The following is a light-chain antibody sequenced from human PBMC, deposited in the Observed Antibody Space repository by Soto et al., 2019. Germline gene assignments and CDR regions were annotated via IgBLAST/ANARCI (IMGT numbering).Light chain of an antibody. CDR3: NSYTTLSNRV. J-gene: IGLJ1*01. CDR1: STDIGAYNY. Sequence: LTQPASVSGSPGQSITISCTGTSTDIGAYNYVSWYQQHPGKAPKLLIYEVTNRPSGVSNRFSGSKSGNTASLTISGLQAEDEANYYCNSYTTLSNRVFGTGTKVTV. V-gene: IGLV2-14*01. CDR2: EVT.